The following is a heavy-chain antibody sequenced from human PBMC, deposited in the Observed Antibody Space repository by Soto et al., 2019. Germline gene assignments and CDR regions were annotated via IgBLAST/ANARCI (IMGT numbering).Heavy chain of an antibody. CDR2: IYYSGST. V-gene: IGHV4-31*03. CDR1: GGSISSGGYY. CDR3: ARVGIGYYYTDV. J-gene: IGHJ6*03. Sequence: SETLSLTCTVSGGSISSGGYYWSWIRQHPGKGLEWIGYIYYSGSTYYNPSLKSRVTISVDTSKNQFSLKLSSVTAADTAVYYCARVGIGYYYTDVWGKGTTVTVSS.